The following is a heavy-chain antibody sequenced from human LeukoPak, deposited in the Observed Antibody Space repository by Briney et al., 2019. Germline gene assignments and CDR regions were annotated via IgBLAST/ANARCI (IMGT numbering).Heavy chain of an antibody. CDR1: GYTFTNYA. CDR2: INPSGGST. CDR3: ARDRVVRGVILDY. D-gene: IGHD3-10*01. J-gene: IGHJ4*02. Sequence: ASVKVSCKGSGYTFTNYAVHWVRQAPGQGLEWMGIINPSGGSTSYAQKFQGRVTMTRDTSTSTVYMELSSLRSEDTAVYYCARDRVVRGVILDYWGQGTLVTVSS. V-gene: IGHV1-46*01.